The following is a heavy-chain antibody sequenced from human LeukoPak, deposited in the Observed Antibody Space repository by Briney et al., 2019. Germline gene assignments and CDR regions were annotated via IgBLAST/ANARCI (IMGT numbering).Heavy chain of an antibody. CDR2: IIHTGRT. Sequence: SETLSLTCAVYGGSFSGYYWSWIRQSPGMGLEWIGEIIHTGRTNYNPSLTSRVSISVDTSKNQFSLELSSVTAADTAVYYCARGILVTVYAAFDYWGQGTLVTVSS. D-gene: IGHD2/OR15-2a*01. J-gene: IGHJ4*02. CDR3: ARGILVTVYAAFDY. CDR1: GGSFSGYY. V-gene: IGHV4-34*01.